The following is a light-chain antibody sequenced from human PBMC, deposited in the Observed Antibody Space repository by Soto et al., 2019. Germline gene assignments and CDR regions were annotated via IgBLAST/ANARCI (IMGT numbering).Light chain of an antibody. CDR3: QQANTFPVT. CDR1: QGVGNW. Sequence: DVQMTQSPSSVSASVGDRVTITCRASQGVGNWLAWYQYKPGKAPKLLIYGISTLQSGVPSRFSGHGSRTDFTLTISSPQTEDCATYSCQQANTFPVTFGPGTKVEIK. V-gene: IGKV1D-12*01. CDR2: GIS. J-gene: IGKJ3*01.